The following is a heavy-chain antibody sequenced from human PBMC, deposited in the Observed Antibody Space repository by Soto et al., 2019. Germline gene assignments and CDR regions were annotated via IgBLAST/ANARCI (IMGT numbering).Heavy chain of an antibody. CDR3: AVLLGRPPDDPRTLASPDFDF. J-gene: IGHJ4*02. CDR2: IDCNNGAT. D-gene: IGHD6-6*01. V-gene: IGHV5-10-1*01. Sequence: GESLKISCETSGYIFIYYWIAWLRQTPGKGLEWMGRIDCNNGATNYNPSFQGRVSISADKSTRTSYLQWRSLQSSDTAIYYCAVLLGRPPDDPRTLASPDFDFWGQGTLVTVSS. CDR1: GYIFIYYW.